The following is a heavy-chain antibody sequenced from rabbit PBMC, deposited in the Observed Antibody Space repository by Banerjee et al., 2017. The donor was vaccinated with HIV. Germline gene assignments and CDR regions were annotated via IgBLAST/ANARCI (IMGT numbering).Heavy chain of an antibody. CDR3: ARRIGGYTYGFGL. CDR2: IGAGSSGTT. J-gene: IGHJ4*01. V-gene: IGHV1S45*01. Sequence: QEQLEESGGDLVKPGGSLTLTCKASGFTLSSYWMWWVRQAPGKGLEWIACIGAGSSGTTYYASWAKGRFTISKTSSTTVTLQMTSLTAADTATYFCARRIGGYTYGFGLWGPGTLVTVS. CDR1: GFTLSSYW. D-gene: IGHD6-1*01.